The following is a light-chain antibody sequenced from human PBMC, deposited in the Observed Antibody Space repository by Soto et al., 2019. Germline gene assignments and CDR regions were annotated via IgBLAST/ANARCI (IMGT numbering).Light chain of an antibody. CDR2: GAS. Sequence: IELTQSPGTLSLSPGDTATLSCRASQSGTSSDVAWYQQRPRQAPRFLMYGASGRATGIPDRFSVSGSGTEIILNLDRLGPEDSVVYYCQHYGPSLFTFGRGTKREMK. J-gene: IGKJ2*01. V-gene: IGKV3-20*01. CDR1: QSGTSSD. CDR3: QHYGPSLFT.